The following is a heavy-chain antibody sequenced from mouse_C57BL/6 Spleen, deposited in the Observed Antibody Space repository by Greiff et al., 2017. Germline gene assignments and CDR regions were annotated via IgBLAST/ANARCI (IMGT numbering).Heavy chain of an antibody. V-gene: IGHV1-26*01. CDR1: GYTFTDYY. J-gene: IGHJ2*01. CDR3: ARGDYYGSSYVY. Sequence: EVQLQQSGPELVKPGASVKISCKASGYTFTDYYMNWVKQSHGQSLEWIGDINPNNGGTSYNQKFKGKATLTVDKSSSTAYMELRSLTSEDSAVYYCARGDYYGSSYVYWGQGTTLTVSS. D-gene: IGHD1-1*01. CDR2: INPNNGGT.